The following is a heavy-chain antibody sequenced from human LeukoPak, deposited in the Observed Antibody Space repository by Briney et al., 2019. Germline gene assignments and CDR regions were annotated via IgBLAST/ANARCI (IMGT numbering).Heavy chain of an antibody. V-gene: IGHV4-34*01. J-gene: IGHJ4*02. Sequence: SETLSLTCTVSGGSISNYSCNWIRQPPGKGLEWIGEINHSGSTNYNPSLKSRVTISVDTSKNQFSLKLSSVTAADTAVYYCARGWRRGYYDSSGYYYWGQGTLVTVSS. CDR1: GGSISNYS. CDR3: ARGWRRGYYDSSGYYY. D-gene: IGHD3-22*01. CDR2: INHSGST.